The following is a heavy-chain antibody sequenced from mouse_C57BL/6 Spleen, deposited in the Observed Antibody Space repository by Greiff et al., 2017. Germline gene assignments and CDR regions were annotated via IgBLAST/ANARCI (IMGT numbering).Heavy chain of an antibody. CDR3: AREGIYYGNYEAWFAY. Sequence: QVQLQQSGPELVKPGASVKISCKASGYAFSSSWMNWVKQRPGKGLEWIGRIYPGDGDTNYNGKFKGKATLTADKSSSTAYMQLSSLTSEDSAVYFCAREGIYYGNYEAWFAYWGQGTLVTVSA. CDR1: GYAFSSSW. J-gene: IGHJ3*01. CDR2: IYPGDGDT. D-gene: IGHD2-1*01. V-gene: IGHV1-82*01.